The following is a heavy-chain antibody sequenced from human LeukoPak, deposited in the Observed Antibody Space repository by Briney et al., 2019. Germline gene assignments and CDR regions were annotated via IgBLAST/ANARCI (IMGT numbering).Heavy chain of an antibody. J-gene: IGHJ4*02. CDR3: ARGPMTTFDY. D-gene: IGHD4-17*01. Sequence: SETLSLTCTVSGGSISSYYWSWIRQPAGKGLEWIGRIYTSGSSNYNPSLKSRVTISVDKSKNQFSLKLSSVTAADTAVYYCARGPMTTFDYWGQGTLVTVSS. CDR1: GGSISSYY. CDR2: IYTSGSS. V-gene: IGHV4-4*07.